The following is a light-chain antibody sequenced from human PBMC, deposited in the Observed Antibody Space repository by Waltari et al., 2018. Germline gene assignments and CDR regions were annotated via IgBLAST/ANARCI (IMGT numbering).Light chain of an antibody. J-gene: IGLJ3*02. V-gene: IGLV2-11*01. Sequence: SALTQPRSVSGSPGQSVTISCTGTTNDLGSYNYVSWYQQHPGKAPKLIILDVTKRPSVVPDRLSGSKSGNTASRTISGLRAEDEAEYYCCSYAGSYTWVFGGGTKLTVV. CDR1: TNDLGSYNY. CDR2: DVT. CDR3: CSYAGSYTWV.